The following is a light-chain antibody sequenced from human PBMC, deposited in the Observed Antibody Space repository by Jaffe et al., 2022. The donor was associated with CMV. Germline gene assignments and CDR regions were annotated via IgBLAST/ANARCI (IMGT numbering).Light chain of an antibody. CDR1: SSNIGSNY. Sequence: QSVLTQPPSASGTPGQRVTISCSGSSSNIGSNYVYWYQQLPRTAPKLLIYRNNQRPSGVPDRFSGSKSGTSASLAISGLRSEDEADYYCAAWDDSLSGRWVFGGGTKLTVL. CDR2: RNN. CDR3: AAWDDSLSGRWV. V-gene: IGLV1-47*01. J-gene: IGLJ3*02.